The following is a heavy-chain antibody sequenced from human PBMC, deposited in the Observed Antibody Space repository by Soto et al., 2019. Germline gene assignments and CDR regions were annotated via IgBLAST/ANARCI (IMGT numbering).Heavy chain of an antibody. D-gene: IGHD3-10*02. Sequence: LRLSCAASGFTFSMYWMHWVRQVPGKGPEWVSRINDDGSHTNYADSVKGRFTISRDNAKNTLYLQMNDLRAEDTAVYYCTRGPRSTSSCTGALWGPGTLLTV. J-gene: IGHJ4*02. CDR2: INDDGSHT. V-gene: IGHV3-74*01. CDR1: GFTFSMYW. CDR3: TRGPRSTSSCTGAL.